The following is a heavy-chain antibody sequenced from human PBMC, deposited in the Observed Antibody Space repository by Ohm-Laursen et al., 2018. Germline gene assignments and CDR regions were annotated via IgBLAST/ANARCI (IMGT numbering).Heavy chain of an antibody. CDR1: GFTFSSYG. CDR2: IKRKADGETT. V-gene: IGHV3-15*01. J-gene: IGHJ3*02. Sequence: GSLRLSCAASGFTFSSYGMHWVRQAPGKGLEWVGRIKRKADGETTDYAAPVKDRLTISRDDSKTTLYLQMNSLKTEDTAVYYCATGLPADDAFNIWGQGTMVTVSS. CDR3: ATGLPADDAFNI.